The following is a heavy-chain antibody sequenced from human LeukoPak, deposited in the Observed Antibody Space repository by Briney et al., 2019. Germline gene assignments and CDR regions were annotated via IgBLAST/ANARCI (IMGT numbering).Heavy chain of an antibody. D-gene: IGHD6-19*01. CDR3: ARITSSGWSYYFDY. CDR2: ISAYNGNT. Sequence: ASVNVSFKASGYTFTSYGISWVRQAPGQGLEWMGWISAYNGNTNYAQKLQGRVTMTTDTSTSTAYMELRSLRSDDTAVYYCARITSSGWSYYFDYWGQGTLVTASS. V-gene: IGHV1-18*01. J-gene: IGHJ4*02. CDR1: GYTFTSYG.